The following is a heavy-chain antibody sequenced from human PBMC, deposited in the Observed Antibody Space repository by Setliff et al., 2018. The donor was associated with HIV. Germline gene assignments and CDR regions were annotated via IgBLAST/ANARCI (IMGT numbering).Heavy chain of an antibody. Sequence: GGSLRLSCTPSRFAFEDYSMHWVRQAPGKGLEWVSGISWNSGNMGYADSVKGRFTISRDNARNTLYLQMNSLRVEDTAVYYCARDRVPIYWGKGMLVTVSS. J-gene: IGHJ4*02. D-gene: IGHD3-10*01. CDR1: RFAFEDYS. V-gene: IGHV3-9*01. CDR3: ARDRVPIY. CDR2: ISWNSGNM.